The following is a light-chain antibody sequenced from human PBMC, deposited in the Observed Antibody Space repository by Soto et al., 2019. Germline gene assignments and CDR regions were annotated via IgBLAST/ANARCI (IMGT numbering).Light chain of an antibody. V-gene: IGKV3-20*01. CDR3: QQYSESPLT. CDR2: GAS. CDR1: QSVTNNY. Sequence: EIMLTQSPGTLSLSPGERATLSCRASQSVTNNYLAWYQQKPGQAPRLVIYGASTRATGIPDRFSASGSGTDFTLTINRLEPEDFAVYYCQQYSESPLTFGQGTKVDI. J-gene: IGKJ1*01.